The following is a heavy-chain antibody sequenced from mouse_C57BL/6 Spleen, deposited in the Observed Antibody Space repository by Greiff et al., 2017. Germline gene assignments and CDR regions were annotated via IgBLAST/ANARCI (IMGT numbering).Heavy chain of an antibody. CDR2: INYDGSST. J-gene: IGHJ3*01. V-gene: IGHV5-16*01. CDR1: GFTFSDYY. CDR3: ARDYPGFAY. Sequence: EVKLVESEGGLVQPGRSMKLSCTASGFTFSDYYMAWVRQVPEKGLEWVANINYDGSSTYYLDSLKSRFIISRDNAKNILYLQMSSLKSEDTATYYCARDYPGFAYWGQGTLVTVSA.